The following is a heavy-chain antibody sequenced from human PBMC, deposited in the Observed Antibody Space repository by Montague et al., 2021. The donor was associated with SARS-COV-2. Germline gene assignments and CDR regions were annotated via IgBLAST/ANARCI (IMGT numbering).Heavy chain of an antibody. Sequence: SETLSLTCTVSGGSISSSSYYWGWIRQPPGKGLEWIGGIYYSGSTYYNPSLKSRVTISVDTSKIQFSLKLSSVTAADTAIYYCARKGSGRSDLAYWGQGTLVTVSS. CDR3: ARKGSGRSDLAY. V-gene: IGHV4-39*07. CDR2: IYYSGST. CDR1: GGSISSSSYY. J-gene: IGHJ4*02. D-gene: IGHD1-26*01.